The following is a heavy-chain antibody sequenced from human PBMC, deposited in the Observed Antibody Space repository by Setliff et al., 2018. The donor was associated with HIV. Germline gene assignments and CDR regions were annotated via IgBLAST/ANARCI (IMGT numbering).Heavy chain of an antibody. CDR2: LHISGQT. CDR3: ARVGGEMATIAGAFDI. D-gene: IGHD5-12*01. J-gene: IGHJ3*02. Sequence: SETLSLTCNVSGASISSNYWSWIRQAAGKGLEWVGRLHISGQTFYNPSLKSRVTISIDTSKNQFSLKLSSVTAADTAVYYCARVGGEMATIAGAFDIWGQGTMVTVSS. CDR1: GASISSNY. V-gene: IGHV4-4*07.